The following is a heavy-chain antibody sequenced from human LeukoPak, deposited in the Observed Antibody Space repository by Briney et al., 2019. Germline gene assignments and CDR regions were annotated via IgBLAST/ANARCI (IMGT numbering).Heavy chain of an antibody. CDR1: DSSISNYY. Sequence: SETLSLSYAFGDSSISNYYCSWVRQPPGKGLELIGYIYYSGSTDYNPSLKSRVTISIDTSKNHFSLRLSSVTAADTASYYCARGYAYGPNYYFDYWGQGTLVTVSS. CDR2: IYYSGST. CDR3: ARGYAYGPNYYFDY. J-gene: IGHJ4*02. V-gene: IGHV4-59*01. D-gene: IGHD5-18*01.